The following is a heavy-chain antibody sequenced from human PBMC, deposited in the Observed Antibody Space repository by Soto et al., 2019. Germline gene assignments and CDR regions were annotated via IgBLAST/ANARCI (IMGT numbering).Heavy chain of an antibody. Sequence: GESLKISCKGSGYSFAGYWLTCVRQTPGKGLDWMVRIDPSDSQTYYSPSFRGHVTISVTKSITTVFLQWSSLRASDTAMYYCTVTRRQDYYYYGMDVWGQGTTVTVSS. CDR3: TVTRRQDYYYYGMDV. D-gene: IGHD2-21*02. V-gene: IGHV5-10-1*01. J-gene: IGHJ6*02. CDR2: IDPSDSQT. CDR1: GYSFAGYW.